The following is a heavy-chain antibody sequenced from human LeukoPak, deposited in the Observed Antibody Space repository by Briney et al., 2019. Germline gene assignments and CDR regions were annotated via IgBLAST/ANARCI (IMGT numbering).Heavy chain of an antibody. Sequence: GASVKVSCKASGYTFSSYDINWVRQATGQGLEWMGWMNPNSGNTGYAQKFQGRVTMIRNTSISTAYMELSSLRSEDTAVYYCASGGASSSWTLFDYWGQGTLVTVSS. CDR1: GYTFSSYD. J-gene: IGHJ4*02. V-gene: IGHV1-8*01. CDR3: ASGGASSSWTLFDY. CDR2: MNPNSGNT. D-gene: IGHD6-13*01.